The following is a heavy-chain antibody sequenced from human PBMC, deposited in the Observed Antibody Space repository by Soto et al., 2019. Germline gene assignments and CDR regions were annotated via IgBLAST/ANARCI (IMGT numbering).Heavy chain of an antibody. V-gene: IGHV3-23*01. CDR3: AHPRGYGVFYAYDI. Sequence: GSLILSCVASGFTFSTHAMISVLQAPGKGLEWVSALTPSGGETYYADSVKGRFTISRDKSMNALYLQMNSLRIEDTAVYYRAHPRGYGVFYAYDIWGQGTMVTVSS. CDR1: GFTFSTHA. D-gene: IGHD4-17*01. J-gene: IGHJ3*02. CDR2: LTPSGGET.